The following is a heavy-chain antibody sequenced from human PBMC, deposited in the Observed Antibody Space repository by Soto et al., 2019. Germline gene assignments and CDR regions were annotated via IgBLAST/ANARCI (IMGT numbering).Heavy chain of an antibody. J-gene: IGHJ4*02. CDR2: IYWDDDK. V-gene: IGHV2-5*02. CDR3: AHRPSYCSGGSCYSGFDY. D-gene: IGHD2-15*01. Sequence: QITLKESGPTLVKPTQTLTLTCTFSGFSLSTSGVGVGWIRQPPGKALEWLALIYWDDDKRYSPSLKSRLDITKDASKNQVVLTMTNMDPVDTATYYCAHRPSYCSGGSCYSGFDYLGQGTLVTVSS. CDR1: GFSLSTSGVG.